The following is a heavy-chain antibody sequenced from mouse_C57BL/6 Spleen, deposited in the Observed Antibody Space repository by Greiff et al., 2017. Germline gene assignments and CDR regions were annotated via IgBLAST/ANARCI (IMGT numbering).Heavy chain of an antibody. J-gene: IGHJ4*01. D-gene: IGHD2-1*01. CDR2: ISSGGDYI. CDR3: TRESYGNYAMDY. CDR1: GFTFSSYA. V-gene: IGHV5-9-1*02. Sequence: EVKLQESGEGLVKPEGSLKLSCAASGFTFSSYAMSWVRQTPEKRLEWVAYISSGGDYIYYADTVKGRFTISRDNARNTLYLQMSSLKSEDTAMYYCTRESYGNYAMDYWGQGTSVTVSS.